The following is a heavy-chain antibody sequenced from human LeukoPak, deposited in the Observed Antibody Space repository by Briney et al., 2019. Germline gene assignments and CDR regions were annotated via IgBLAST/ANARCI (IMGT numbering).Heavy chain of an antibody. CDR2: ISSNGGST. D-gene: IGHD1-26*01. CDR1: GFTFSKYA. J-gene: IGHJ6*03. CDR3: ARVAEVGVTGYYYYMDV. Sequence: GGSLRLSCAASGFTFSKYAMHWVRQAPGKGLEYVSVISSNGGSTYYANSVKGRFTISRDNSKNTLYLQMGSLRTEDMAVYYCARVAEVGVTGYYYYMDVWGKGTTVTISS. V-gene: IGHV3-64*01.